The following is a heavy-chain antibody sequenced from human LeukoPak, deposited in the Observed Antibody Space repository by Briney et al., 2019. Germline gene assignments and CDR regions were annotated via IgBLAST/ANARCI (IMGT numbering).Heavy chain of an antibody. CDR3: ARNYYDSSGYYSWFDP. D-gene: IGHD3-22*01. Sequence: ASVKVSCKASGYTFTSYGISWVRQAPGQGLEWMGWINAYNGNTNYVQKFQGRVTMTTDTSTSTAYMELRSLRSDDTAVYYCARNYYDSSGYYSWFDPWGQGTLVTVSS. CDR2: INAYNGNT. J-gene: IGHJ5*02. CDR1: GYTFTSYG. V-gene: IGHV1-18*01.